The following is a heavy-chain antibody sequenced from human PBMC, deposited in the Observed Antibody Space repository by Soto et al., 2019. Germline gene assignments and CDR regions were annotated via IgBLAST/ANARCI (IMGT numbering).Heavy chain of an antibody. CDR2: INAGNGNT. CDR3: ARPESSGWYNY. J-gene: IGHJ4*02. D-gene: IGHD6-19*01. V-gene: IGHV1-3*01. Sequence: ASAEASCKACGYTFTSYGMHWVRQAPGQRLEWMGWINAGNGNTKYSQKFQGRVTITRDTSASTAYMELSSLRSEDTAVYYCARPESSGWYNYRGQGTLVTVSS. CDR1: GYTFTSYG.